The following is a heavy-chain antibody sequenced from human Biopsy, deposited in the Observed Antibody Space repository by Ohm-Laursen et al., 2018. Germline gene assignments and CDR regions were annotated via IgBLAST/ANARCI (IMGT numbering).Heavy chain of an antibody. V-gene: IGHV4-34*01. D-gene: IGHD3-22*01. CDR3: VRGVDYYDPYHYYALDV. CDR1: GESFNGYY. CDR2: INHSGRT. Sequence: GTLSLTWTVYGESFNGYYWSWIRQTPGKGLEWIGEINHSGRTNYNPSLKSRVTISVDTSKNQFSLKVRSVTAADTAVYYCVRGVDYYDPYHYYALDVWGQGTTVTVSS. J-gene: IGHJ6*02.